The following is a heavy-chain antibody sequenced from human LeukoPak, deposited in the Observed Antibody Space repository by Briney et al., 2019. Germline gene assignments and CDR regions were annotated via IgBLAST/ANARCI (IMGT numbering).Heavy chain of an antibody. V-gene: IGHV3-11*01. J-gene: IGHJ4*02. CDR2: IDISGTTI. CDR3: ARRKHSSGSSPNEYYFDY. CDR1: GFTFSDYY. Sequence: GGSLRLSCAASGFTFSDYYMSWIRQAPGKGLEWVSYIDISGTTIYYTHSVKGRFTISRDNAKNSLYLQMNSLRAEDTAFYYCARRKHSSGSSPNEYYFDYWGQGTLVTVSS. D-gene: IGHD6-25*01.